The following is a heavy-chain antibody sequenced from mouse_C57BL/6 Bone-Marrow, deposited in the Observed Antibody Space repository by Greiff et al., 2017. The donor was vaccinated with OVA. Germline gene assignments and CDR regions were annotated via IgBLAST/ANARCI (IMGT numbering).Heavy chain of an antibody. D-gene: IGHD2-1*01. CDR1: GYTFTSYW. V-gene: IGHV1-55*01. CDR2: IYPGSGST. CDR3: ARNYYGNPFAY. J-gene: IGHJ3*01. Sequence: QVQLKESGAELVKPGASVKMSCKASGYTFTSYWITWVKQRPGQGLEWIGDIYPGSGSTNYNEKFKSKATLTVDTSSSTAYMQLSSLTSEDSAVYYCARNYYGNPFAYWGQGTLVTVSA.